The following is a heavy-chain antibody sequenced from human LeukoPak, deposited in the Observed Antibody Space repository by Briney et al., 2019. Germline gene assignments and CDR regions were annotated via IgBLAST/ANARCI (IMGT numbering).Heavy chain of an antibody. Sequence: GGSLRLSCAASGFTFSSFAMSWVRRAPGKGLEWVSTISGRGGSTYYADSVKGRFTISRDNSKNTLYLQMNSLRAEDTAVYFCASYYYDSSGYYPYFDYWGQGPLVTVSS. V-gene: IGHV3-23*01. D-gene: IGHD3-22*01. CDR2: ISGRGGST. J-gene: IGHJ4*02. CDR3: ASYYYDSSGYYPYFDY. CDR1: GFTFSSFA.